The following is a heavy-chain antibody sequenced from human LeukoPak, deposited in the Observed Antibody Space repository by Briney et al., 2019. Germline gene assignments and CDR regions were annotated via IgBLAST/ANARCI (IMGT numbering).Heavy chain of an antibody. CDR1: GFTFSSYA. Sequence: GGSLRLSCAASGFTFSSYAMSWVRQAPGKGLEWVSAISGSGGTTYYADSVKGRFTISRDNSKSTLYVQMNSLRAEDTAVYYCAIDVAARQGTIDPWGQGTLVTIST. V-gene: IGHV3-23*01. J-gene: IGHJ5*02. CDR2: ISGSGGTT. CDR3: AIDVAARQGTIDP. D-gene: IGHD6-13*01.